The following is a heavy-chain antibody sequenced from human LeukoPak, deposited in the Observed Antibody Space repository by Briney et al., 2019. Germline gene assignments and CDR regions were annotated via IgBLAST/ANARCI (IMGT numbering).Heavy chain of an antibody. CDR1: GFTFSSYA. V-gene: IGHV3-30*04. J-gene: IGHJ4*02. CDR2: ISYDGSNK. CDR3: AREGYGDYVEGYFDY. D-gene: IGHD4-17*01. Sequence: GGSLRLSCAASGFTFSSYAMHWVRQAPGKGLEWVAVISYDGSNKYYTDSVKGRFTISRDNSKNTLYLQMNSLRTEDTAVYYCAREGYGDYVEGYFDYWGQGTLVTVSS.